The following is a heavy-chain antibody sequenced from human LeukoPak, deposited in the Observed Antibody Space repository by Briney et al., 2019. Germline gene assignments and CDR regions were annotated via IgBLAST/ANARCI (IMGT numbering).Heavy chain of an antibody. D-gene: IGHD2-21*01. J-gene: IGHJ4*02. V-gene: IGHV3-48*03. CDR1: GFTLSHYE. Sequence: GGSLRLSCTASGFTLSHYEVNWVRQAAGKGLEWLLYTPTSDTTLFYADSIKGRFTVSRDNANNLVYLQMNTLRADDTALYYCAREMPNCGGDCYDLWGQGTLVTVSS. CDR2: TPTSDTTL. CDR3: AREMPNCGGDCYDL.